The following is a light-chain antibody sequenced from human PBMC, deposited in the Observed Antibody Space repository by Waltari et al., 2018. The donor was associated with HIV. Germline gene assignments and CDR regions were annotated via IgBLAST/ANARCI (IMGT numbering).Light chain of an antibody. CDR2: EVS. Sequence: QSALTQPASVSGSPGQSITMSCTGTRSDVGGYNYVSWYQQHPGKAPKIIIYEVSNRPSGVSNRFSGSKSGNTASLTISGLQAEDEADYYCSSYTGSSTRYVFGTGTKVTVL. CDR1: RSDVGGYNY. CDR3: SSYTGSSTRYV. V-gene: IGLV2-14*01. J-gene: IGLJ1*01.